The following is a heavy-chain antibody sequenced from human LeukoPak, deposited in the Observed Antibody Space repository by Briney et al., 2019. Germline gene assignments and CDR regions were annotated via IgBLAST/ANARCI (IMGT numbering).Heavy chain of an antibody. J-gene: IGHJ3*02. CDR1: GGSISSYY. D-gene: IGHD5-12*01. CDR3: ARLSQRWLRLGGPGAFDI. Sequence: SETLSLTCTVSGGSISSYYWSWIRQPPGKGLEWIGYIYYSGSTNYNPSLKSRVTISVDTSKNQFSLKLSSVTAADTAVYCCARLSQRWLRLGGPGAFDIWGQGTMVTVSS. V-gene: IGHV4-59*08. CDR2: IYYSGST.